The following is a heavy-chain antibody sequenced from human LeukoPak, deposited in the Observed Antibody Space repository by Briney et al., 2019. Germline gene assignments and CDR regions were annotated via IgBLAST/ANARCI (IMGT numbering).Heavy chain of an antibody. CDR3: ARGGLSGYYFFMDV. J-gene: IGHJ6*02. CDR1: GGSISSGNYY. D-gene: IGHD3-10*01. V-gene: IGHV4-30-4*01. Sequence: SETLSLTCTVSGGSISSGNYYWTWIRQPPGKGLEWIGYIYYSGSTYYNPSLKSRLTISIDTSKNQFSLKLSSVTVADTAVYLCARGGLSGYYFFMDVWGQGTTVTVSS. CDR2: IYYSGST.